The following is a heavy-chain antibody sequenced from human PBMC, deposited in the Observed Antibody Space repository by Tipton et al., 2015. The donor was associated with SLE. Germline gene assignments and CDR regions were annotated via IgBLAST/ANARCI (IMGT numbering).Heavy chain of an antibody. D-gene: IGHD2-21*02. Sequence: SLRLSCAASGFTFNRYVMNWVRQAPGKGLEWVAVIWYDGSNKYYADSVTGRFTISRDNSKNTVSLLMNSLRAEDTAVYYCAGRGDLVVVTAYLDYWGQGTLVTVSS. CDR2: IWYDGSNK. J-gene: IGHJ4*02. CDR3: AGRGDLVVVTAYLDY. CDR1: GFTFNRYV. V-gene: IGHV3-33*01.